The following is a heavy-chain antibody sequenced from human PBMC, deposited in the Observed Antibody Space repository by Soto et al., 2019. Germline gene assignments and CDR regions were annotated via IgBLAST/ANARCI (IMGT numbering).Heavy chain of an antibody. J-gene: IGHJ6*02. CDR3: AGGRNGMDV. V-gene: IGHV1-8*01. Sequence: QVQLVQSGAEVKKPGASVKVSCKASGDTFTNYDIKWVRQATGQGLEWMGWMNPNSGNTGYAQKFQGRVTMTRNTSISTAFMELSSRRSEDTAVYYCAGGRNGMDVWGQGTTVTVSS. CDR2: MNPNSGNT. CDR1: GDTFTNYD.